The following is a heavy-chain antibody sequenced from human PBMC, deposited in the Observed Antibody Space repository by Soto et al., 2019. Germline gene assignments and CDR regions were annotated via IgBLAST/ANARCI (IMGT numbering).Heavy chain of an antibody. CDR2: ISYDGSNK. CDR3: AKAMTTVTSIPFDY. J-gene: IGHJ4*02. CDR1: GFTFSSYG. D-gene: IGHD4-17*01. Sequence: QVQLVESGGGVVKPGRSLRLSCAASGFTFSSYGMHWVRQAPGKGLEWVAVISYDGSNKYYADSVKGRFTISRDNSKNTLYLQMNSLRAEDTAVYYCAKAMTTVTSIPFDYWGQGTLVTVSS. V-gene: IGHV3-30*18.